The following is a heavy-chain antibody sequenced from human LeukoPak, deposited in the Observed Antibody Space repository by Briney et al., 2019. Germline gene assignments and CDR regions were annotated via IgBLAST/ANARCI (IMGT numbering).Heavy chain of an antibody. D-gene: IGHD3-3*01. Sequence: ASVKVSCRASGYTFTSYYTHWGPQAPGQGLEGMGIINPSGGSTIYAQKFQGRVTMTRDTSTSTVYMELSSVMSEDTAVYYCAVTLEWLKWGAFDIWGQGTMVTVSS. V-gene: IGHV1-46*03. CDR1: GYTFTSYY. CDR3: AVTLEWLKWGAFDI. CDR2: INPSGGST. J-gene: IGHJ3*02.